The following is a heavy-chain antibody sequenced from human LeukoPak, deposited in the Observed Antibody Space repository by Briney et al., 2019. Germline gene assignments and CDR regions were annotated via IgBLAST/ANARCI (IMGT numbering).Heavy chain of an antibody. CDR2: ISGSGGST. CDR1: GFTFSSYA. V-gene: IGHV3-23*01. Sequence: GGSLRLSCAASGFTFSSYAMSWVRQAPGKGLEWVSAISGSGGSTYYADSVKGRFTISRDNSKITLYLQMNSLRAEDTAVYYCAKKAPFPGESPRPCFDYWGQGTLVTVSS. D-gene: IGHD3-10*01. CDR3: AKKAPFPGESPRPCFDY. J-gene: IGHJ4*02.